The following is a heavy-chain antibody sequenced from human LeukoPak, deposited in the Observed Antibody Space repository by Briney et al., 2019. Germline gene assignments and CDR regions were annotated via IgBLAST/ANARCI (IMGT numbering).Heavy chain of an antibody. J-gene: IGHJ5*02. CDR1: GGSISSSSYY. CDR2: IYYSGST. Sequence: SETLSLTCTVSGGSISSSSYYWGWIRQPPGKGLEWIGSIYYSGSTYYNPSLKSRVTISVDTSKNQFPLKLSSVTAADTAVYYCARRVADWFDPWGQGTLVTVSS. D-gene: IGHD2-15*01. CDR3: ARRVADWFDP. V-gene: IGHV4-39*01.